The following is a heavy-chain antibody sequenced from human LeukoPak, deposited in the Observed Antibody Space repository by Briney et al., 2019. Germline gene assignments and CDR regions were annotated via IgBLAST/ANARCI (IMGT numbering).Heavy chain of an antibody. CDR2: IKQDGSEK. Sequence: PGGSLRLSCAASGFTFSSYWMSWVRQAPGKGLEWVANIKQDGSEKYYVDSVKGRFTISRDNAKNSLYLQMNSLRAEDTAVYYCARCGSAVRGYYYYYYMDVWGKGTTVTVSS. CDR3: ARCGSAVRGYYYYYYMDV. D-gene: IGHD3-10*01. J-gene: IGHJ6*03. CDR1: GFTFSSYW. V-gene: IGHV3-7*01.